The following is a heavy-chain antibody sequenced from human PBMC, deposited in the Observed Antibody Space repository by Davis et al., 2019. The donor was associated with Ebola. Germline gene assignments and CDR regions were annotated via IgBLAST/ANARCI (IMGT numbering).Heavy chain of an antibody. V-gene: IGHV4-34*09. Sequence: SETLSLTCAVYGGSFSGYYWSWIRQPPGKGLEWIGEINHSGSTHYNPSLKSRVIISRDTSKNQFSLKLSSVTAADTAVYYCAREAGGGAFDIWGQGTMITVSS. D-gene: IGHD3-16*01. J-gene: IGHJ3*02. CDR1: GGSFSGYY. CDR3: AREAGGGAFDI. CDR2: INHSGST.